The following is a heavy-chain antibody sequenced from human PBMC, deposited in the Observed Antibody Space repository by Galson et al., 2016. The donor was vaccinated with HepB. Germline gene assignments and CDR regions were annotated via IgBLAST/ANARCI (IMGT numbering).Heavy chain of an antibody. D-gene: IGHD1-7*01. V-gene: IGHV3-73*01. CDR1: GFAFSGSA. Sequence: SLRLSCAASGFAFSGSAIHWVRQASGKGLEWVGRVRSKVNTYATAYAASVKGRFTISRDNSENTLNLQMDSLRVEDTAVYYCARELGGKLMYHYGMDVCGQGTTVIVSS. CDR3: ARELGGKLMYHYGMDV. J-gene: IGHJ6*02. CDR2: VRSKVNTYAT.